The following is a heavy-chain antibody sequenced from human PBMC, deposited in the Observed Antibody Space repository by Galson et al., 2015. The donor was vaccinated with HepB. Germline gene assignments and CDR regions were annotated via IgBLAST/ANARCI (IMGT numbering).Heavy chain of an antibody. CDR1: GFTFSSYS. CDR2: ISSSSYI. D-gene: IGHD6-19*01. V-gene: IGHV3-21*01. J-gene: IGHJ6*02. CDR3: ARDDPPAAVAHDYYYYGMDV. Sequence: SLRLSCAASGFTFSSYSMNWVRQAPGKGLEWVSSISSSSYIYYADSVKGRFTISRDNAKNSLYLQMNSLRAEDTAVYYCARDDPPAAVAHDYYYYGMDVWGQGTTVTVSS.